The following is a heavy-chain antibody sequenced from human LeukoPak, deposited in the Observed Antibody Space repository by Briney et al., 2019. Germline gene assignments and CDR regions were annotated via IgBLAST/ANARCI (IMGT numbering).Heavy chain of an antibody. D-gene: IGHD1-1*01. V-gene: IGHV3-23*01. Sequence: GGSLRLSCAASGFTFSSYAMSWVRQAPGKGLEWVSAISGSGGSTYYADSVKGRSTISRDNSKNTLYLQMNSLRAEDTAVYYCAKGRRDWNDVYDYWGQGTLVTVSS. CDR1: GFTFSSYA. J-gene: IGHJ4*02. CDR2: ISGSGGST. CDR3: AKGRRDWNDVYDY.